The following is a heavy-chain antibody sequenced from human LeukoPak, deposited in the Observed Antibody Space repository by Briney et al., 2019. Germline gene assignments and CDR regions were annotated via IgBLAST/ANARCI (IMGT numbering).Heavy chain of an antibody. V-gene: IGHV1-18*01. CDR2: ISAYNGDT. D-gene: IGHD6-19*01. J-gene: IGHJ2*01. Sequence: GASVKVSCKASGYTFNHHGITWVRQAPGQGLEWMGWISAYNGDTKYAQEFQGRVTMTTDTSTSTAYMELRSLRSDDTAVYYCARDPSNNSGRYQYFDLWGRGTLVTVSS. CDR1: GYTFNHHG. CDR3: ARDPSNNSGRYQYFDL.